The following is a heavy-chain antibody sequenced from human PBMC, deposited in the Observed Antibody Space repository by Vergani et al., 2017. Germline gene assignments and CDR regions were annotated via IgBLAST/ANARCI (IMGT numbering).Heavy chain of an antibody. J-gene: IGHJ6*02. Sequence: EVQLVESGGGLVKPGGSLRLSCAASGFTFSSYSMNWVRQAPGKGLEWVSSISSSSSYIYYADSVKGRFTISRDNAKNSLYLQMNSLRAEDTAVYYCAKDLRYCSSTSCSRGMDVWGQGTTVTVSS. CDR3: AKDLRYCSSTSCSRGMDV. CDR2: ISSSSSYI. CDR1: GFTFSSYS. D-gene: IGHD2-2*01. V-gene: IGHV3-21*04.